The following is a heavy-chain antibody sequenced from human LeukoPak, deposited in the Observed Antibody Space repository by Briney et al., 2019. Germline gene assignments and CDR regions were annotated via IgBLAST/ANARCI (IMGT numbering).Heavy chain of an antibody. J-gene: IGHJ4*02. CDR1: GFTFSSFA. D-gene: IGHD3-10*01. CDR2: ISDSGGYT. Sequence: GGSLRLSCAASGFTFSSFAMSWVRQAPGKGLEWVSGISDSGGYTYYADSVKGRFTTSRDNSKNTLYLHMNSLRAEDTAVYYCAKLGNFASGSYSDWDQGTLVTVSS. V-gene: IGHV3-23*01. CDR3: AKLGNFASGSYSD.